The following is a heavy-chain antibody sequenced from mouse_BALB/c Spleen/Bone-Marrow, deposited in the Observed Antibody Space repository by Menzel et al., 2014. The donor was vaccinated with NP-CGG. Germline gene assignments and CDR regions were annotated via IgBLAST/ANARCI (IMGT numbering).Heavy chain of an antibody. J-gene: IGHJ2*01. CDR2: ISFDGSN. V-gene: IGHV3-6*02. Sequence: VQLKDSGPGPVKPSQSLSLTCSVTGYSITSGYFWNWIRQFPGNKLEWMGFISFDGSNNYNPSLKNRISITRDTSKNQFFLKLSSVTTEDSSTYYCARTYYRYGAYYFDCWGQGTTLTVSS. D-gene: IGHD2-14*01. CDR3: ARTYYRYGAYYFDC. CDR1: GYSITSGYF.